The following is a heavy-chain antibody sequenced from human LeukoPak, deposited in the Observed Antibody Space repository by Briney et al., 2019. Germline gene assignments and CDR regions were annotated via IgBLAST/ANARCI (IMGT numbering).Heavy chain of an antibody. D-gene: IGHD2-8*01. Sequence: GGSLRLSCSASGFTFSSYPMHWVRQAPGKGLEYVSAISSDGGTTYYADSVKGRFTISRDNSKNTLYLQMNSLRAEDTAVYYCARNLGVGFPLNYWGQGTLVTVSS. V-gene: IGHV3-64*04. J-gene: IGHJ4*02. CDR2: ISSDGGTT. CDR3: ARNLGVGFPLNY. CDR1: GFTFSSYP.